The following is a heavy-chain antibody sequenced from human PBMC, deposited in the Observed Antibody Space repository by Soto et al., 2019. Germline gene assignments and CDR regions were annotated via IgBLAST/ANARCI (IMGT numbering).Heavy chain of an antibody. J-gene: IGHJ6*02. CDR1: GYTFTSYG. CDR3: ARDSCSGGSCYLAHGMDV. Sequence: GASVKVSCKASGYTFTSYGISWVRQAPGQGLEWMGWISAYNGNTNYAQKLQGRVTMTTDTSTSTAYMELRSLRSDDTAVYYCARDSCSGGSCYLAHGMDVWGQGTTVTVSS. V-gene: IGHV1-18*04. CDR2: ISAYNGNT. D-gene: IGHD2-15*01.